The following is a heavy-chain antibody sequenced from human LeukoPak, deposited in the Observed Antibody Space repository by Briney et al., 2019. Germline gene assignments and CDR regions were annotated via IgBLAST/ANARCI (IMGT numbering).Heavy chain of an antibody. CDR3: ARVSDWLRSGHYYYYYGMDV. Sequence: GESLKISCKGSGYSFTSYWIGWVRQMPGKGLDWMGIIYPGDSDIRYSPSFQGQVTISADKSISTAYLQWSSLKASDTAMYYCARVSDWLRSGHYYYYYGMDVWGQGTTVTVSS. CDR1: GYSFTSYW. CDR2: IYPGDSDI. V-gene: IGHV5-51*01. J-gene: IGHJ6*02. D-gene: IGHD3-9*01.